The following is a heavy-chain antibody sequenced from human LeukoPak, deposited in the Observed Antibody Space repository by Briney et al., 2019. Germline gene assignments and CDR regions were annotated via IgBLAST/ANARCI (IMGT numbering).Heavy chain of an antibody. J-gene: IGHJ4*02. CDR3: ARDRRGSYYFFN. Sequence: AASVKVSCRASGYTFTGYYMHWVRQAPGQGLEWMGWINPNSGGTNYAQKFQGRVTMTRDTSISTAYMELSRLRSDDTAVYYCARDRRGSYYFFNWGQGTLVTVSS. CDR1: GYTFTGYY. V-gene: IGHV1-2*02. D-gene: IGHD1-26*01. CDR2: INPNSGGT.